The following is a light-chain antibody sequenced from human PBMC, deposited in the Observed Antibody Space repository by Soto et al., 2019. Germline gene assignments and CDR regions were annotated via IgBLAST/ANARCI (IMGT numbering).Light chain of an antibody. CDR3: LQDYNYPYT. CDR2: AAS. CDR1: QGIRND. Sequence: AIQMTQSPSSLSASVGDRVTITCRASQGIRNDLGWYQQKPGKAPKLPIYAASSLQSGVPSRFSGSGSGTDFTLTISNLQPEDFATYYCLQDYNYPYTFGQGTKLEIK. V-gene: IGKV1-6*01. J-gene: IGKJ2*01.